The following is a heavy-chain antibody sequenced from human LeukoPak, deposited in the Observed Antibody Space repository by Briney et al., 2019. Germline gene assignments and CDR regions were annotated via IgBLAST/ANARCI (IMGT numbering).Heavy chain of an antibody. V-gene: IGHV1-2*02. Sequence: ASVKVPCKASGYTFTGYYMHWVRQAPGQGLEWMGWINPNSGGTNYAQKFRGRVTMTRDTSISTAYMELRRLRSDDTAVYYCAREYYYGSGSPTPWGQGTLVTVSS. CDR1: GYTFTGYY. CDR2: INPNSGGT. J-gene: IGHJ5*02. CDR3: AREYYYGSGSPTP. D-gene: IGHD3-10*01.